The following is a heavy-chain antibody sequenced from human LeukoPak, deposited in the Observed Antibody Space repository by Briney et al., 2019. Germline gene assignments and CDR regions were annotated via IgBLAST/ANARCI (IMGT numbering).Heavy chain of an antibody. CDR2: ISAYNGNT. CDR1: GYTFTSYD. Sequence: ASVKVSCKASGYTFTSYDINWVRQATGQGLEWMGWISAYNGNTNYAQKLQGRVTMTTDTYTSTTYMEPRSLRSDDTAVYYCASSDGKYFQHWGQGTLVTVSS. J-gene: IGHJ1*01. CDR3: ASSDGKYFQH. V-gene: IGHV1-18*01. D-gene: IGHD1-1*01.